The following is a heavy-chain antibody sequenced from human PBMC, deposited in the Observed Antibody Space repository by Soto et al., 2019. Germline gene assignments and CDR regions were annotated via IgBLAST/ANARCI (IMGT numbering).Heavy chain of an antibody. CDR1: GYNFATYW. J-gene: IGHJ6*02. CDR3: ARRVSVQLWEDYYYYGMDV. V-gene: IGHV5-51*01. CDR2: IYPGDSDT. D-gene: IGHD5-18*01. Sequence: GESLKISCTGSGYNFATYWIGWVRQVPGKGLEWMGIIYPGDSDTRYSPSFQGQVTISADKSISTAYLQWSSLKASDTAMYYCARRVSVQLWEDYYYYGMDVWGQRTTDTVSS.